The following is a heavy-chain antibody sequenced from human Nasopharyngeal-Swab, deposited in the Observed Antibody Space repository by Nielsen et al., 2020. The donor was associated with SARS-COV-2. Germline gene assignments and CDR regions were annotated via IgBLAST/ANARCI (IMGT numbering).Heavy chain of an antibody. V-gene: IGHV3-11*04. CDR3: AREPLHDFGDHAYTWLDP. CDR1: GFRFSESY. D-gene: IGHD4-17*01. CDR2: MSPSGGTT. Sequence: GESLKISCATSGFRFSESYMNWIRQAPGKGLEWVSHMSPSGGTTYYADSVKGRFTISRDNVKNELYLQMNSLRAEDTAVYYCAREPLHDFGDHAYTWLDPWGQGTLVTVSS. J-gene: IGHJ5*02.